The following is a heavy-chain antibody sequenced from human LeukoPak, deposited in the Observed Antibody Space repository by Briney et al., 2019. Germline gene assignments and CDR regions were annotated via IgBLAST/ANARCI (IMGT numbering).Heavy chain of an antibody. V-gene: IGHV3-20*04. CDR2: INWNGVST. D-gene: IGHD5-12*01. Sequence: GGSLRLSCAASGFTFDDYGMSWVRQAPGKGLEWVSGINWNGVSTGYSDSVKGRFTISRDNAKNSLYLQMNSLRAEDTAVYYCARVESGGYVGDYWGQGTLVTVSS. J-gene: IGHJ4*02. CDR1: GFTFDDYG. CDR3: ARVESGGYVGDY.